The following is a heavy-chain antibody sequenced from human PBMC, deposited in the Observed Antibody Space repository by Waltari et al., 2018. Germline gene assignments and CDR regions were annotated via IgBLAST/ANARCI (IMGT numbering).Heavy chain of an antibody. J-gene: IGHJ4*02. CDR2: VRGDGKT. CDR1: GASMSTSDD. Sequence: QLQLQESGPGLVKPSGTLSTLCAASGASMSTSDDWSGVRQPPGKGVEWIGQVRGDGKTNYNPSFASRVTMSLDTSTYHFALKLTSATAADTALYYCARDRGRGLYLDTWGQGTLVTVSP. D-gene: IGHD1-1*01. V-gene: IGHV4-4*02. CDR3: ARDRGRGLYLDT.